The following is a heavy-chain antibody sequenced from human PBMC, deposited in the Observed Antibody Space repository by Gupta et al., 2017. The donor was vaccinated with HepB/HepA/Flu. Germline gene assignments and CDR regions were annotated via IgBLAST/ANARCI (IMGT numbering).Heavy chain of an antibody. Sequence: EVQLLESGGGWVQPGGSLRLSCTVSGFTFTTYAMSWVSQAPGKGLEWVSAISFNGDVTHYADSVKGRFTISADNSKNTLYLQMHSLRVEDTAVYYCAKYATSWFNDAFDIWGRGTLVTVSS. J-gene: IGHJ3*02. D-gene: IGHD2-2*01. CDR1: GFTFTTYA. CDR3: AKYATSWFNDAFDI. V-gene: IGHV3-23*01. CDR2: ISFNGDVT.